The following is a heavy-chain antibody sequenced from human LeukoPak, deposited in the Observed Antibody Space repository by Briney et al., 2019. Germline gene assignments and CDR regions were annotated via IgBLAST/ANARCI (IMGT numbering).Heavy chain of an antibody. CDR2: IYPNSGGT. CDR1: RYTFTGYY. Sequence: ASVKVSCKASRYTFTGYYMHWVRQAPGQGLEWMGWIYPNSGGTNYAQKFQGRVTMTRDTSISTAYMELSRLRSDDTAVYYCARQGPITMVRGVIITLFDYWGQGTLVTVSS. CDR3: ARQGPITMVRGVIITLFDY. V-gene: IGHV1-2*02. J-gene: IGHJ4*02. D-gene: IGHD3-10*01.